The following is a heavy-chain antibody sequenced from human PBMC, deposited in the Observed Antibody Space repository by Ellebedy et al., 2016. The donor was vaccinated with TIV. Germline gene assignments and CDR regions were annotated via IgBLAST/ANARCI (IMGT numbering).Heavy chain of an antibody. V-gene: IGHV4-59*08. Sequence: MPSETLSLTCTVPGASISSYYWSWIRQPPGKGLEWIGYIYYSGSTNYTPSLKSRVTISVDTSKNQFSLKRSSVTAADTAVFYCARHTMDWSDFDYFDYWGQGTLVTVSS. CDR1: GASISSYY. J-gene: IGHJ4*02. D-gene: IGHD1-1*01. CDR3: ARHTMDWSDFDYFDY. CDR2: IYYSGST.